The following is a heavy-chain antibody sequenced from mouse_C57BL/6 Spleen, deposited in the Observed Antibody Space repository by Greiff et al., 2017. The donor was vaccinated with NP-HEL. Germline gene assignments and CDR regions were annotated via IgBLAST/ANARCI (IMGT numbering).Heavy chain of an antibody. CDR2: IDPSDSYT. CDR3: ARWNYYGNFDY. CDR1: GYTFTSYW. Sequence: QVQLQQSGAELVMPGASVKLSCKASGYTFTSYWMHWVKQRPGQGLEWIGEIDPSDSYTNYNQKFKGKSTLTVDKSSSTAYMQLSGLTSEDSAVYYCARWNYYGNFDYWGQGTTLTVSS. V-gene: IGHV1-69*01. J-gene: IGHJ2*01. D-gene: IGHD1-1*01.